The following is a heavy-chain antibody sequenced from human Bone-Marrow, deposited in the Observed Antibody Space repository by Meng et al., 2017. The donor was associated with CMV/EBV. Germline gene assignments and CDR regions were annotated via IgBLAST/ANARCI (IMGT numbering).Heavy chain of an antibody. Sequence: GGSLRLSCAASGFDFENYWMTWVRQAPGKGLQWVANIKQDGREKNYVDSVKGRFTISRDNAKKSLYLQMDSLRAEDTVIYYCAANDFWIGYYYYYDMDVWGQGTTVTVSS. D-gene: IGHD3/OR15-3a*01. V-gene: IGHV3-7*01. CDR3: AANDFWIGYYYYYDMDV. CDR2: IKQDGREK. CDR1: GFDFENYW. J-gene: IGHJ6*02.